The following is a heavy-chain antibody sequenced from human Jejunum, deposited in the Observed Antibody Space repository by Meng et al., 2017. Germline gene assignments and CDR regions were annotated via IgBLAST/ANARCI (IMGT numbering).Heavy chain of an antibody. V-gene: IGHV3-23*01. Sequence: GESLKISCAASGFTFSSYAMSWVRQAPGKGLEWVSVIGGSGSSTYYADSVKGRFTISSDNSKNTVYLQMNSLRAEDTAVYYCAKIRWLGELGPLDSWGQGILVTVSS. CDR2: IGGSGSST. CDR1: GFTFSSYA. J-gene: IGHJ4*02. CDR3: AKIRWLGELGPLDS. D-gene: IGHD3-10*01.